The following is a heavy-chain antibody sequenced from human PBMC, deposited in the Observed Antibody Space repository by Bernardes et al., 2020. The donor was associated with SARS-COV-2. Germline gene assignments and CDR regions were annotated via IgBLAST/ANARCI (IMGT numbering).Heavy chain of an antibody. Sequence: GGSLRLSRIASGFTFSSYTMNWVRQAPGKGLEWVSSIIGSSSYINYAGSVKGRFTISRDNANNSLYLQMSSLRAEDTAVYYCTKGRTGAWGQGTLVTVSS. J-gene: IGHJ5*02. CDR1: GFTFSSYT. CDR3: TKGRTGA. V-gene: IGHV3-21*01. CDR2: IIGSSSYI. D-gene: IGHD7-27*01.